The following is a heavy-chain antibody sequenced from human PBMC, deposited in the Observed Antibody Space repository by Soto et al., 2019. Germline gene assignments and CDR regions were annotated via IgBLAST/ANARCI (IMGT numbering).Heavy chain of an antibody. J-gene: IGHJ4*02. CDR2: ISSSSSTI. CDR3: ARVTSGGYCSSTSCYGYFDY. V-gene: IGHV3-48*01. CDR1: GFTFSSYS. D-gene: IGHD2-2*01. Sequence: PRGSLRLSCAASGFTFSSYSMNWVRQAPGKGLEWVSYISSSSSTIYYADSVKGRFTISRDNAKNSLYLQMNSLRAEDTAVYYCARVTSGGYCSSTSCYGYFDYWGQGTLVTVSS.